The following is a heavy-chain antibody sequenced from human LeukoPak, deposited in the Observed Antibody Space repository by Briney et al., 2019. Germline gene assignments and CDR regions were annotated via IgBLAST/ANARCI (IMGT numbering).Heavy chain of an antibody. D-gene: IGHD3-3*01. V-gene: IGHV1-58*02. J-gene: IGHJ4*02. CDR1: GFTFTSSA. Sequence: GTSVKVSCKASGFTFTSSAMQWVRQARGQRLEWIGWIVVGSGNTNYAQKFQERVTITRDMSTSTAYMELSSLRSEDTAVYYCARGGRNYDFWSGYYRDWGQGTLVTVSS. CDR2: IVVGSGNT. CDR3: ARGGRNYDFWSGYYRD.